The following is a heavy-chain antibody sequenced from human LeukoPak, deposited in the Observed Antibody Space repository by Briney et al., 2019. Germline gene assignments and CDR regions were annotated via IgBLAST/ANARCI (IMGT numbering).Heavy chain of an antibody. V-gene: IGHV1-24*01. J-gene: IGHJ3*02. CDR2: FDPEDGVT. Sequence: ASVKVSCKVSGYTLTELSMHWVRQAPGKGLEWMGGFDPEDGVTIYAQKFQGRVTMTEDTSTDTAYMELSSLRSEDTAVYYCATVHYYDSSGPRDAFDIWGQGTMVTVSS. D-gene: IGHD3-22*01. CDR1: GYTLTELS. CDR3: ATVHYYDSSGPRDAFDI.